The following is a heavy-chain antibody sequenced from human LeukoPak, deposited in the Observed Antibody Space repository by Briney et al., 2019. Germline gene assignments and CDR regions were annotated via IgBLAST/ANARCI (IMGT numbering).Heavy chain of an antibody. CDR3: AKDSFLRGTPWS. CDR1: GFTLSSYA. CDR2: ISGSGGST. J-gene: IGHJ5*02. Sequence: GGSLRLSCAASGFTLSSYAMSWVRQAPGKGLEWVSAISGSGGSTYYADSVKGRFTISRDNTKNTLYLQMNSLRAEDTAVYYCAKDSFLRGTPWSWGQGTLVTVSS. V-gene: IGHV3-23*01. D-gene: IGHD3-10*01.